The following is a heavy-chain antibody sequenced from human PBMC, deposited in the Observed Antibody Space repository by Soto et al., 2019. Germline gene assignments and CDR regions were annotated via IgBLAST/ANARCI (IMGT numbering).Heavy chain of an antibody. V-gene: IGHV3-30*04. CDR2: ISFDGTNK. J-gene: IGHJ3*02. CDR3: ARDDAFDI. CDR1: GFTFSTFS. Sequence: GGSLRLSCAASGFTFSTFSMHWVRQAPGKGLEWVAVISFDGTNKYSADSVRGRFTISRDNSNNTLYLQMNSLRAEDTAVYYCARDDAFDIWGQGPMVTVSS.